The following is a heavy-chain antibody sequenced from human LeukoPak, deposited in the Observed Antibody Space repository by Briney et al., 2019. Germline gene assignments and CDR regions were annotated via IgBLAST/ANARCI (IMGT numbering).Heavy chain of an antibody. CDR2: INPNSGGT. CDR3: ARDVRHRYCSSSSCYWGWLDP. CDR1: GYTITDYY. V-gene: IGHV1-2*02. D-gene: IGHD2-2*01. J-gene: IGHJ5*02. Sequence: ASVKVSCKASGYTITDYYIHWVRQAPGQGLEWMGWINPNSGGTNYAQKFQGRVTMTSDTSISTAYMELSSLRSEDTAVYYCARDVRHRYCSSSSCYWGWLDPWGQGTLVTVSS.